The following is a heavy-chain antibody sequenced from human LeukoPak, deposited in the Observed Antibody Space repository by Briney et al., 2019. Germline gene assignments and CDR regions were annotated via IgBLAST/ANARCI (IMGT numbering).Heavy chain of an antibody. Sequence: ASVKVSCKASGYTFTGYYMHWVRQAPGQGLEWMGWINPNSGGTNYAQKFQGRVTMTRDTSISTAYMELSSLRSDDTAVYYCARDSVLQTSMVRGVMFDYWGQGTLVTVSS. CDR1: GYTFTGYY. J-gene: IGHJ4*02. CDR3: ARDSVLQTSMVRGVMFDY. V-gene: IGHV1-2*02. CDR2: INPNSGGT. D-gene: IGHD3-10*01.